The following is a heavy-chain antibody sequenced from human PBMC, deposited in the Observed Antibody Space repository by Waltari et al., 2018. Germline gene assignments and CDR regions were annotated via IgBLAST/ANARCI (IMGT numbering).Heavy chain of an antibody. CDR3: AKGGSSGWYCFDY. CDR1: GFTFSSYG. D-gene: IGHD6-19*01. J-gene: IGHJ4*02. Sequence: QVQLVESGGGVVQPGRSLRLSCAASGFTFSSYGMHWVRQAPGKGLEWVAVISYDGSNKYYADSVKGRFTISRDNSKNTLYLQMNSLRAEDTAVYYCAKGGSSGWYCFDYWGQGTLVTVSS. V-gene: IGHV3-30*18. CDR2: ISYDGSNK.